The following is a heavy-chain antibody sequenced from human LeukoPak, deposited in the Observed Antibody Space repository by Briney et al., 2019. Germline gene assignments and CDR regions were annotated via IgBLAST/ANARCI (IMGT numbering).Heavy chain of an antibody. CDR3: AKHYYGSGSGGDY. CDR1: GFTFSSYA. D-gene: IGHD3-10*01. J-gene: IGHJ4*02. Sequence: PGGSLGLSCAASGFTFSSYAMSWVRQPPGKGLNWVSAISGSGGSTYYADSVKGRFTISRDNSKNTLYLQMNSLRAEDTAVYYCAKHYYGSGSGGDYWGQGTLVTVSS. V-gene: IGHV3-23*01. CDR2: ISGSGGST.